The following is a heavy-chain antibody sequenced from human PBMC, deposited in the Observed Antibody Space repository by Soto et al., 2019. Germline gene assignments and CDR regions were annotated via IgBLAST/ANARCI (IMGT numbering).Heavy chain of an antibody. V-gene: IGHV1-18*01. J-gene: IGHJ6*02. CDR1: GYSFTTYG. Sequence: QVQLVQSRGEVKKPGASVKVSCKTSGYSFTTYGISWVRQAPGQGLEWMGWISGYNGNTNYAQKLKGRRTMTTDTSTSTAYMVLRSLTSDDTAVYYCAREGPAPYYYYGMDVWGQGSTVTVSS. CDR2: ISGYNGNT. CDR3: AREGPAPYYYYGMDV.